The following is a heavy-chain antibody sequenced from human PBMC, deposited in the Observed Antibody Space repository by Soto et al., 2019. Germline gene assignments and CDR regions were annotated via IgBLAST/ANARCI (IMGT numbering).Heavy chain of an antibody. D-gene: IGHD3-10*01. CDR1: GYTFTSYG. Sequence: QVQLVQSGAEVKKPGASVKVSCKASGYTFTSYGISWVRQAPGQGLEWMGWISAYNGNTHYAQKLQGRVTMTTDTSTSTAYMELMSLRSDDTAVYFCARTGFYYYGSGSPVAVDYWGQGTLVTVSS. CDR2: ISAYNGNT. J-gene: IGHJ4*02. V-gene: IGHV1-18*01. CDR3: ARTGFYYYGSGSPVAVDY.